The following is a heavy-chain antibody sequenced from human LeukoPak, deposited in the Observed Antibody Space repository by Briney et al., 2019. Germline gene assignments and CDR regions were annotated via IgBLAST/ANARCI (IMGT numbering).Heavy chain of an antibody. Sequence: GGSLRLSCAASGFTFDDYTMHWVRQVPGKGLEWVSLIDWHGSTTYYADSVKGRFAISRDNSKNSLYLQMNSLRTEDTALYYCAKESEVTAAFDYWGQGTLVTVSS. CDR2: IDWHGSTT. D-gene: IGHD6-13*01. V-gene: IGHV3-43*01. CDR1: GFTFDDYT. J-gene: IGHJ4*02. CDR3: AKESEVTAAFDY.